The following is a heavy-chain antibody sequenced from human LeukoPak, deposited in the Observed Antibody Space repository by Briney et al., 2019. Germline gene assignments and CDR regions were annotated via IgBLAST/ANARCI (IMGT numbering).Heavy chain of an antibody. V-gene: IGHV3-23*01. CDR3: ANPRGNYGAYAFDI. Sequence: GGSLRLSCAASGLTFSSYAMNWVRQAPGKGLEWISAISGSGGNTYYADSVKGRFTISRDNSKNTLYLQMNSLRAEDTAVYYCANPRGNYGAYAFDIWGQGTMVTVSS. J-gene: IGHJ3*02. D-gene: IGHD4-17*01. CDR1: GLTFSSYA. CDR2: ISGSGGNT.